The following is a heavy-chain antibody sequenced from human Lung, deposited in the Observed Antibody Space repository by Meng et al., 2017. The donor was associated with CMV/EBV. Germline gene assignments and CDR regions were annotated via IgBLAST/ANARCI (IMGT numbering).Heavy chain of an antibody. CDR1: GVAVSKGEVL. CDR3: ARGELLWDY. CDR2: MDYSGST. V-gene: IGHV4-30-4*01. J-gene: IGHJ4*02. Sequence: QWDLQVSRPGIATPSMTLSMSVTVSGVAVSKGEVLWSWNRLPPEKGLEWIGYMDYSGSTFYNPSLKSRVTISVDTSKNQFSLKLSSVTAADTAVYFCARGELLWDYWGQGTLVTVSS. D-gene: IGHD2-2*01.